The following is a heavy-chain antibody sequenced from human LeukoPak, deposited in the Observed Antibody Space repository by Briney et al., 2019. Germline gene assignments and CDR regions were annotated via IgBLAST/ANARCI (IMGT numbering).Heavy chain of an antibody. J-gene: IGHJ5*02. Sequence: GRSLRLSCAASGFTFRNYGMHWVRQAPVKGLEWVAVIWNDGSNKYYGDSVKGRFTISRDNSKNTLYLQMNSLRAEDTAVYYCAKDNYYGSGSYYSWFDPWGQGTLVTVSS. CDR1: GFTFRNYG. CDR3: AKDNYYGSGSYYSWFDP. D-gene: IGHD3-10*01. CDR2: IWNDGSNK. V-gene: IGHV3-33*06.